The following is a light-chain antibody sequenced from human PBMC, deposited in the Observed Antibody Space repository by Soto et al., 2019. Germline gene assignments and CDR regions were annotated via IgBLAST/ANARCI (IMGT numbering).Light chain of an antibody. CDR3: QSYDSSLRRV. V-gene: IGLV1-40*01. Sequence: QSVLTQPPSVSGAPGQRVTISCTGSSSNIGAGYDVHWYQQLPGTAPKLLIYDNSNRPSGVPDRFSGSKSGTSASLAITGLQAEDEADYYCQSYDSSLRRVVGGGTKLTV. J-gene: IGLJ2*01. CDR1: SSNIGAGYD. CDR2: DNS.